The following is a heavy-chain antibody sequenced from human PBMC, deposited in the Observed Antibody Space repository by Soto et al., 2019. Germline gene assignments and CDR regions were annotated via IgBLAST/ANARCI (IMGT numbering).Heavy chain of an antibody. CDR3: ASTYDFWSGYSSKEIDY. D-gene: IGHD3-3*01. J-gene: IGHJ4*02. V-gene: IGHV4-34*01. CDR2: INHSGST. Sequence: QVQLQQWGAGLLKPSETLSLTCAVYGGSFTGYYWRWIRQPPGEGLEWIGEINHSGSTNYNPSLKSQVTISRDTSKNQLSLKMSSVTAADTAVYYCASTYDFWSGYSSKEIDYWGQGTLVTVSS. CDR1: GGSFTGYY.